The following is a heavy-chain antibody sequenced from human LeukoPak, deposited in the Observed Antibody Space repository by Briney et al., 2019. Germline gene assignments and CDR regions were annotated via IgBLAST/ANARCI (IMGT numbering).Heavy chain of an antibody. CDR1: GVSVNSGSYY. V-gene: IGHV4-61*03. CDR2: IYYSGSA. J-gene: IGHJ4*02. Sequence: SETLSLTCTVSGVSVNSGSYYWTWIRQPPGKGLEWIGYIYYSGSANYNPSLKSRLTISIDTSNNHFSLRLRSVTAADTAVYYCAKRESSWYPLDYWGQGTLVTVSS. D-gene: IGHD6-13*01. CDR3: AKRESSWYPLDY.